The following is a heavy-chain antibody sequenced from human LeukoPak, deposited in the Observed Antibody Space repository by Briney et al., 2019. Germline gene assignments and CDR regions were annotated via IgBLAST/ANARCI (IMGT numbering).Heavy chain of an antibody. CDR1: GFTFSSYG. CDR2: ISYDGSNK. Sequence: GGSLRLSCAASGFTFSSYGMHWVRQAPGKGLEWVAVISYDGSNKNYADSVKGRFTISRDNSKNTLYLQMNSLRAEDTAVYYCAKDLGIAVAHPVFDYWGQGTLVTVSS. J-gene: IGHJ4*02. V-gene: IGHV3-30*18. CDR3: AKDLGIAVAHPVFDY. D-gene: IGHD6-19*01.